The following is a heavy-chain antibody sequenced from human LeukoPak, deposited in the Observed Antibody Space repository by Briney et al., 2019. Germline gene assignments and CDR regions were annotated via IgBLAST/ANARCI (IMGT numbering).Heavy chain of an antibody. CDR3: ARQNIVVVLAANFDY. Sequence: SETLSLTCTVSGGSISSSSYNWGWIRQSPGKGLEWIGSIYYSGSTYYNPSLKSRVTIDTSKNQFSLKLTSVTAADTAVYFCARQNIVVVLAANFDYWGQGTLVTVSS. CDR2: IYYSGST. D-gene: IGHD2-15*01. CDR1: GGSISSSSYN. J-gene: IGHJ4*02. V-gene: IGHV4-39*01.